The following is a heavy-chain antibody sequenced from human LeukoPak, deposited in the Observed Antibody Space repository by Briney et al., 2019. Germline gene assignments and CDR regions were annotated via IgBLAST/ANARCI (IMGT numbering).Heavy chain of an antibody. CDR3: ARRDYCTSTTCYESYNWFDP. D-gene: IGHD2-2*01. CDR2: INHSGST. CDR1: GGSFSGYS. Sequence: SETLSLTCAVYGGSFSGYSWSWIRKPPGKGLEGIGEINHSGSTNYSPPLKRRVTISVDTSNNQFSLKLSSVTAADTAVYYCARRDYCTSTTCYESYNWFDPWGQGTLVTVSS. V-gene: IGHV4-34*01. J-gene: IGHJ5*02.